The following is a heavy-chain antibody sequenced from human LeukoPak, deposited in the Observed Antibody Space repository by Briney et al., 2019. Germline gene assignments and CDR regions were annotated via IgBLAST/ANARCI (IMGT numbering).Heavy chain of an antibody. CDR2: IKGDGSHT. Sequence: GGSLRLSCAASGFTFSNYWMHWVRQAQGKGLVWVSRIKGDGSHTVYADSVKGRFTISRDNAKNTLYLQMKSLRDEDTAAYYCVRDWDHFDFDSWGQGTLVTVSS. D-gene: IGHD1-14*01. CDR1: GFTFSNYW. J-gene: IGHJ5*01. V-gene: IGHV3-74*01. CDR3: VRDWDHFDFDS.